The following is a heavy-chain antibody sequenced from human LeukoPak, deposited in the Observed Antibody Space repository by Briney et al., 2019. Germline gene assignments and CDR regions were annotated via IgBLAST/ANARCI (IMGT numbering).Heavy chain of an antibody. D-gene: IGHD1-26*01. CDR2: ISGSDGHS. V-gene: IGHV3-23*01. J-gene: IGHJ4*02. CDR3: AKVPWVGTIT. CDR1: GFTLSDYA. Sequence: GGSLRLSCAASGFTLSDYAMNWVRQAPGEGLEWLSAISGSDGHSFYADSVKGRFTLSRDNSKNTLYLQMNNLRADDTAIYYCAKVPWVGTITWGQGTLVIVSS.